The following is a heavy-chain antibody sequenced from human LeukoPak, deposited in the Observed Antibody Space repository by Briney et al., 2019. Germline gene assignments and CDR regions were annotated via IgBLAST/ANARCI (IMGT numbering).Heavy chain of an antibody. D-gene: IGHD1-26*01. Sequence: GGSLRLSCAASGFTFSSYAMSWVRQAPGKGLEWVSAISGSGGNTYYADSVKGRFTISRDNSKNTLYLQMNSLKNEDTAVYYCVTEVSGSFPTWGQGTLVTVSS. V-gene: IGHV3-23*01. CDR3: VTEVSGSFPT. J-gene: IGHJ4*02. CDR1: GFTFSSYA. CDR2: ISGSGGNT.